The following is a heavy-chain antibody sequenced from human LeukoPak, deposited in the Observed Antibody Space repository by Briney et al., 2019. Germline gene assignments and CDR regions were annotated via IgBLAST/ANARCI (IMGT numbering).Heavy chain of an antibody. J-gene: IGHJ3*02. CDR1: GGTFSSYA. D-gene: IGHD3-22*01. CDR2: IIPIFGTA. Sequence: GASVKVSCKASGGTFSSYAISWVRQAPGQGLEWMGGIIPIFGTANYAQKFQGRVTITADESTSTAYMELSSLRSEDTAVYYCARDLCPSFSSGCHDAFDIWGQGTMVTVSS. V-gene: IGHV1-69*13. CDR3: ARDLCPSFSSGCHDAFDI.